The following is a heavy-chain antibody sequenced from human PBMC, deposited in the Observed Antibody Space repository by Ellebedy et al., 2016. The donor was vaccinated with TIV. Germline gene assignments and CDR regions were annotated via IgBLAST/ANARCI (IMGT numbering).Heavy chain of an antibody. CDR3: ARGLDWGSPY. V-gene: IGHV4-34*01. Sequence: SETLSLXCTVPGGSIRSYYWSWIRQPPGKGLEWIGEINHSGSTNYNPSLKSRVTISVDTSKNQFSLKLSSVTAADTAVYYCARGLDWGSPYWGQGTLVTVSS. J-gene: IGHJ4*02. CDR2: INHSGST. CDR1: GGSIRSYY. D-gene: IGHD7-27*01.